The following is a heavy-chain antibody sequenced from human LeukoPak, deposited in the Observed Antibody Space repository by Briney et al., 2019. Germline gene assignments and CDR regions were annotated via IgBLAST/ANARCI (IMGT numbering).Heavy chain of an antibody. J-gene: IGHJ6*03. V-gene: IGHV3-30*02. CDR3: ARVFYSYMDV. D-gene: IGHD2/OR15-2a*01. CDR2: IRYDGSNN. Sequence: GGSLRLSCAASGFTFSNAWMSWVRQAPGKGLEWVAFIRYDGSNNYYADSVKGRFTISRDNSKNTLFLQMNSLRAEDTAVYYCARVFYSYMDVWGKGTTVTISS. CDR1: GFTFSNAW.